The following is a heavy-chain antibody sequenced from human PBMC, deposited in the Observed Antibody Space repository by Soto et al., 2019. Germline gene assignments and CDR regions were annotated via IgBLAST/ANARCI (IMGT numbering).Heavy chain of an antibody. CDR2: FDPEDGET. V-gene: IGHV1-24*01. CDR3: ATSADYDYVRDYFDY. D-gene: IGHD3-16*01. CDR1: GYTLTELS. Sequence: GASVKVSCKVSGYTLTELSMHWVRQAPGKGLERMGGFDPEDGETIYARKFQGRVTMTEDTSTDTAYMELSSLRSEDTAVYYCATSADYDYVRDYFDYWGQGTLVTVSS. J-gene: IGHJ4*02.